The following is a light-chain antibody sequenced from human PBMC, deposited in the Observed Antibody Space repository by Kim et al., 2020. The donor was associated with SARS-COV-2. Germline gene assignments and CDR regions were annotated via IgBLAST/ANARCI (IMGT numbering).Light chain of an antibody. J-gene: IGLJ2*01. CDR1: HTKLGNNY. Sequence: QKSTIPYNRSHTKLGNNYVTWYQQLPETAPKLLIYDNNRRPSGIPDRFSGSKSGTSATLGITGLQTGDEADYYCGIWDTSLSVLFGGGTKLTVL. CDR3: GIWDTSLSVL. V-gene: IGLV1-51*01. CDR2: DNN.